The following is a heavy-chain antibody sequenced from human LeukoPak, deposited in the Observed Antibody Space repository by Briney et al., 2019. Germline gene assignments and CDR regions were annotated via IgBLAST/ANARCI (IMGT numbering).Heavy chain of an antibody. D-gene: IGHD6-13*01. CDR1: GYTFTSYG. CDR3: ARGAAAKNRDLYFDY. CDR2: ISAYNGNT. J-gene: IGHJ4*02. V-gene: IGHV1-18*01. Sequence: ASVKVSYKASGYTFTSYGISWVRQAPGQGLEWMGWISAYNGNTNYAQKLQGRVTMTTDTSTSTAYMELRSLRSDDTAVYYCARGAAAKNRDLYFDYWGQGTLVTVSS.